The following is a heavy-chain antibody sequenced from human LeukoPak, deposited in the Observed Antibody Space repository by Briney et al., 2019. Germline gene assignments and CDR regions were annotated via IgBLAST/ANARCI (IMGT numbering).Heavy chain of an antibody. D-gene: IGHD6-13*01. V-gene: IGHV1-2*02. CDR3: ARGGYSSSWYSDGIDY. Sequence: ASVKVSCKASGYTFTGNYMHWVRQAPGQGLEWLGWINPDNGGTDYSQKFQDRVALTRDTSISTAYLELSRLRSGDTAVYYCARGGYSSSWYSDGIDYWGQGTLVTVSS. CDR1: GYTFTGNY. J-gene: IGHJ4*02. CDR2: INPDNGGT.